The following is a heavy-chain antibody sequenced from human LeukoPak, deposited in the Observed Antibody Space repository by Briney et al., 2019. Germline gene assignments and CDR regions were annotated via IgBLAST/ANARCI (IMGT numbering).Heavy chain of an antibody. V-gene: IGHV1-69*04. CDR1: GGTFSNYA. CDR3: AREGGFEPLYYYYGMDV. D-gene: IGHD1-14*01. Sequence: SVKVSCKAYGGTFSNYAISWVRQAPGQGLEWMGRIIPMFGIANYVQKFQGRVTITADKSTSTAYMDLSSLRSEDTAVYYCAREGGFEPLYYYYGMDVWGQGTTVTVSS. J-gene: IGHJ6*02. CDR2: IIPMFGIA.